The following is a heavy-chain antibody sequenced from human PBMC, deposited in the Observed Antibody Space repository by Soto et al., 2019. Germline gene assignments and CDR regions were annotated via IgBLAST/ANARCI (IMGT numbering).Heavy chain of an antibody. V-gene: IGHV1-18*01. CDR2: IAAYNGNP. J-gene: IGHJ6*02. Sequence: ASVKVSCKASGYSFTTYIISWVRQTAGQGLEWMGWIAAYNGNPDYPQNLQGRVTMTIDPSTSTAYMELTSLRSDDTAVYYCARIAAESDFAMDVWG. CDR3: ARIAAESDFAMDV. D-gene: IGHD6-25*01. CDR1: GYSFTTYI.